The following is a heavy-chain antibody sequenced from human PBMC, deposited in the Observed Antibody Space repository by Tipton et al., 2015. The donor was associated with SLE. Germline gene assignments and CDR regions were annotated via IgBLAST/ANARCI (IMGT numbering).Heavy chain of an antibody. J-gene: IGHJ3*02. CDR1: GGSFRDYF. V-gene: IGHV4-34*01. CDR3: ARVWDYGDAFDI. D-gene: IGHD4-17*01. Sequence: TLSLTCVVSGGSFRDYFWSWFRQPPGQGLEWIGDINQSGTTNYNPSLKSRVSISVDTSKNQISLKLSSVTAADTAVYYCARVWDYGDAFDIWGQGTMVTVSS. CDR2: INQSGTT.